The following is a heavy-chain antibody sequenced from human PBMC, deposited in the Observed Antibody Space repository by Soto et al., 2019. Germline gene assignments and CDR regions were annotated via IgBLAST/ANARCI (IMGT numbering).Heavy chain of an antibody. Sequence: QVQLVQSGAEVKKPGSSVKVSCKASGGTFNNYAISWVRQAPGQGLEWMGGIIPISGTANYAQKFQGRVTITAGESTSTAYMELSSLRSEDTAVYYCARSQGSSTSLEIYYYYYYGMDVWGQGTTVTVSS. J-gene: IGHJ6*02. CDR1: GGTFNNYA. CDR3: ARSQGSSTSLEIYYYYYYGMDV. D-gene: IGHD2-2*01. CDR2: IIPISGTA. V-gene: IGHV1-69*01.